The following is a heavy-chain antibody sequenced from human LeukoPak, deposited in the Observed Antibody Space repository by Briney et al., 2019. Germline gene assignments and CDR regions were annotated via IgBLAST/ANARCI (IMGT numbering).Heavy chain of an antibody. CDR3: AKGAGYCSGGSCYPVYYYYYMDV. D-gene: IGHD2-15*01. J-gene: IGHJ6*03. V-gene: IGHV3-30*02. CDR1: GFTFSSYG. Sequence: GGSLRLSCAASGFTFSSYGMHWVRQAPGKGLEWVAFIRYDGSNKYYADSVKGRFTISRDNSKNTLYLQMNSLRAEDTAVYYCAKGAGYCSGGSCYPVYYYYYMDVWGKGTTVTISS. CDR2: IRYDGSNK.